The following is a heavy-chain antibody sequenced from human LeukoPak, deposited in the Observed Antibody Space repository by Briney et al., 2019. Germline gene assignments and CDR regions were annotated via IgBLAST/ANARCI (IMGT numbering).Heavy chain of an antibody. CDR2: INHSGST. CDR3: ARVNYGSGSYYRFDY. Sequence: SETLSLTCAVYGGSFSGYYWSWIRQPPGKGLEWIGEINHSGSTNYNPSLKSRVTISVDTSKNQFSLKLSSVTAADTAVYYCARVNYGSGSYYRFDYWGQGTLVTVSS. CDR1: GGSFSGYY. D-gene: IGHD3-10*01. V-gene: IGHV4-34*01. J-gene: IGHJ4*02.